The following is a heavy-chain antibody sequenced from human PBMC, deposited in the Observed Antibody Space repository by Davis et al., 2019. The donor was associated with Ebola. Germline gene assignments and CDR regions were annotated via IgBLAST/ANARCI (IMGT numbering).Heavy chain of an antibody. CDR1: GFTFSSYG. Sequence: PGGSLRLSCAASGFTFSSYGMHWVRQAPGKGLEWVAVISYDGSNKYYADSVKGRFTISRDNSKDTLYLQMNSLRAEDTAVYYCARETVALVRATWYYYGMDVWGQGTTVTVSS. D-gene: IGHD1-26*01. J-gene: IGHJ6*02. CDR3: ARETVALVRATWYYYGMDV. CDR2: ISYDGSNK. V-gene: IGHV3-30*03.